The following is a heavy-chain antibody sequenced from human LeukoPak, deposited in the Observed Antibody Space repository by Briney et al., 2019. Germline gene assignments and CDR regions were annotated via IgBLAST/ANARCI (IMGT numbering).Heavy chain of an antibody. V-gene: IGHV3-23*01. Sequence: GGSLRLSCAASGFTFSSHGMHWVRQAPGKGLEWVSAISGSGGSTYCADSVKGRFTISRDNSKNTLYLQMNSLRAEDTAVYYCAKDPLLNYYDSSGDRYWGQGTLVTVSS. D-gene: IGHD3-22*01. CDR1: GFTFSSHG. J-gene: IGHJ4*02. CDR3: AKDPLLNYYDSSGDRY. CDR2: ISGSGGST.